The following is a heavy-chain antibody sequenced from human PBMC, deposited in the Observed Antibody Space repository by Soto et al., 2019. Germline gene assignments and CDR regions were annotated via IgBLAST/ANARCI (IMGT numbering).Heavy chain of an antibody. Sequence: LRLSCAAPGFTFSSYAMSWVRQAPGKGLEWVSAISGSGGSTYYADSVKGRFTISRDNSKNTLYLQMNSLRAEDTAVYYCAKDLAPITIFGVVILRRNYYYYGMDVWGQGTTVTVS. CDR3: AKDLAPITIFGVVILRRNYYYYGMDV. CDR2: ISGSGGST. D-gene: IGHD3-3*01. CDR1: GFTFSSYA. V-gene: IGHV3-23*01. J-gene: IGHJ6*02.